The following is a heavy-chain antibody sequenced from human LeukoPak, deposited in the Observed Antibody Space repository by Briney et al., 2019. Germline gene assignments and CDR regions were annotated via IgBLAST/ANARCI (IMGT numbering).Heavy chain of an antibody. CDR3: AKEHHYDILTAFDY. J-gene: IGHJ4*02. CDR2: ISYDGSNK. CDR1: GFTFSSYG. D-gene: IGHD3-9*01. V-gene: IGHV3-30*18. Sequence: PGGSLRLSCAASGFTFSSYGMHWVRQAPGKGLEWVAVISYDGSNKYYADSVKGRFTISRDNSKNTLYLQMNSLRAEDTAVYYCAKEHHYDILTAFDYWGQGTLVTVSS.